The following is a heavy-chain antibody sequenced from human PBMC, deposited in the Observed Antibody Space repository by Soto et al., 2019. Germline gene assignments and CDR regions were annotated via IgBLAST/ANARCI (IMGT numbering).Heavy chain of an antibody. Sequence: SETLSLTCAVYGGSFSGYYWSWIRQPPGKGLEWIGEINHSGSTNYNPSLKSRVTISVDTSKNQFSLKLSSVTAADTAVYYCARCRDSYGVPIDYWGQGTLVTVS. V-gene: IGHV4-34*01. D-gene: IGHD5-18*01. CDR2: INHSGST. CDR3: ARCRDSYGVPIDY. CDR1: GGSFSGYY. J-gene: IGHJ4*02.